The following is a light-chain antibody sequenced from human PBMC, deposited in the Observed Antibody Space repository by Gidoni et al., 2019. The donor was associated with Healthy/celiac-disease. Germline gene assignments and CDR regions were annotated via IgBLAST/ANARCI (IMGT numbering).Light chain of an antibody. Sequence: DIQMTQYPSSLSASVGDRVTITCQASQDISNYLNWYQQKPGKAPKLLIYDASNLETGVPSRFSGSGSGTDFTFTISSLQPEDIATYYCQQYDNLLFTFGPXTKVDIK. CDR2: DAS. CDR3: QQYDNLLFT. J-gene: IGKJ3*01. V-gene: IGKV1-33*01. CDR1: QDISNY.